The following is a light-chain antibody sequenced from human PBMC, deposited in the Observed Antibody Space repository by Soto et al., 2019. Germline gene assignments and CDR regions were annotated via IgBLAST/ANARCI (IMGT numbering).Light chain of an antibody. Sequence: EIVMTQSPATLSVSPGERATLSCRASQSVSNNLAWYQQKPGQAPRLLIYGASTRATGIPARFSGGGSGTDFTLTISSLQSEDFAVYYCQQYNNWPPLTFGGGTKVEIK. CDR3: QQYNNWPPLT. J-gene: IGKJ4*01. CDR2: GAS. CDR1: QSVSNN. V-gene: IGKV3-15*01.